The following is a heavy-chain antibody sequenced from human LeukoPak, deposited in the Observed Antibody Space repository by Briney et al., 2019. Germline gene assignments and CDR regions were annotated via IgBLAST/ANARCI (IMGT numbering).Heavy chain of an antibody. V-gene: IGHV4-38-2*02. Sequence: PSETLSLTCTVSGYSISSGYSWGWIRQPPGKGLEWIGSIYHSETPSYSPSLKSRVTISVDTSKNQFSLRLTSMTAADTAVYYCARGVDYWGQGTLVTVSS. CDR2: IYHSETP. CDR1: GYSISSGYS. CDR3: ARGVDY. D-gene: IGHD3-16*01. J-gene: IGHJ4*02.